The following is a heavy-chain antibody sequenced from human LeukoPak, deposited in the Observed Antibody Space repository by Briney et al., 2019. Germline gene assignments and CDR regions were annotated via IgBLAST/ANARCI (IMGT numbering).Heavy chain of an antibody. V-gene: IGHV3-30*04. J-gene: IGHJ4*02. Sequence: GRSLRLSCAASGFTFRIYAMHWVRQAPGKGLEWVSFLSYDGSNKYYADSVKGRFTISRDNSKNTLYLQMNSLRAEDTAVYYCAKDGHAGSYYYWGQRTLVTVSS. CDR1: GFTFRIYA. CDR2: LSYDGSNK. D-gene: IGHD3-10*01. CDR3: AKDGHAGSYYY.